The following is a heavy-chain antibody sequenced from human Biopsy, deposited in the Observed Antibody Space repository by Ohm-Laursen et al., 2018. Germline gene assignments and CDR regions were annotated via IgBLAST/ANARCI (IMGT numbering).Heavy chain of an antibody. CDR2: VDWDEYK. J-gene: IGHJ6*02. CDR1: GFSLSVRGMR. Sequence: TQTLTLTCSFSGFSLSVRGMRVSRTRQAPGKALEWLPPVDWDEYKDYSPSPQTKLSISKETSNNQVVLTVNNVDPADTATYYCARAPILIVSAGLVYRHRRHLQGMDVWGQGIAVTVS. CDR3: ARAPILIVSAGLVYRHRRHLQGMDV. D-gene: IGHD6-13*01. V-gene: IGHV2-70*12.